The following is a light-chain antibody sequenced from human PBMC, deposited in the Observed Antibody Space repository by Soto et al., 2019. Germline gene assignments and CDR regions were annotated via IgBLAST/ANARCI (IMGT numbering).Light chain of an antibody. CDR1: SSDVGGYNY. CDR3: SSYTSSSTLSTYV. CDR2: DAS. V-gene: IGLV2-14*03. Sequence: QSALTQPASVSGSPGQSITISCTGTSSDVGGYNYVSWYQHHPGKAPKLMIYDASNRPSGVSNRFSGSKSGNTASLIISGLQAEDEADYYCSSYTSSSTLSTYVFGTGTKVTVL. J-gene: IGLJ1*01.